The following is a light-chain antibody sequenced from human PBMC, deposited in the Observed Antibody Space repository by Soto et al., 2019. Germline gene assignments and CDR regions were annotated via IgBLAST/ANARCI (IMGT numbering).Light chain of an antibody. CDR2: AAS. J-gene: IGKJ1*01. CDR1: QSFGSGY. V-gene: IGKV3-20*01. CDR3: QQYGSSTGT. Sequence: EIVLTQSPGTLSLSPGERATLSCKASQSFGSGYLAWYQQNPGQAPRLLIYAASNRATGIPGRFIGSWSGTDCTLTISRLEPEDVAVYYCQQYGSSTGTLGQGTKVDIK.